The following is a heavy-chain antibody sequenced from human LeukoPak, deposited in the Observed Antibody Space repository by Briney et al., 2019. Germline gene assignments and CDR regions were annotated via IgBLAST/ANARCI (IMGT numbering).Heavy chain of an antibody. V-gene: IGHV4-39*01. CDR2: IYYSGST. CDR3: ARLGVLLWFGELPSWFDP. J-gene: IGHJ5*02. CDR1: GGSISSSSYY. Sequence: PSETLSLTCTVSGGSISSSSYYWGWIRQPPGKGLEWIGSIYYSGSTYYNPSLKSRVTISVDTSKNQFSLKLSSVTAADTAVYYCARLGVLLWFGELPSWFDPWGQGTLVTVSS. D-gene: IGHD3-10*01.